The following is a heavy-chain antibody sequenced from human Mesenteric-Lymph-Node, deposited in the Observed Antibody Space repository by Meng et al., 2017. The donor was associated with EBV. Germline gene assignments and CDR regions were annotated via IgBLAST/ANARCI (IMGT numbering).Heavy chain of an antibody. CDR3: ARDRGWELLDY. V-gene: IGHV4-61*01. D-gene: IGHD1-26*01. J-gene: IGHJ4*02. CDR2: IYDSGIT. CDR1: GVSVSGDSFY. Sequence: VQLRESGPGLVKPSETLSLTCTVSGVSVSGDSFYWSWIRQPPGKGLEWIGFIYDSGITHYSPSLKSRVTISVDTSKNQFSLELRSMTPADTAVYYCARDRGWELLDYWGQGTLVTVSS.